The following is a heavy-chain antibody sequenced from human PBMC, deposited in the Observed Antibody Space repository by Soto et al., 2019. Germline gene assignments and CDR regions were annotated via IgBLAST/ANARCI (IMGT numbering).Heavy chain of an antibody. J-gene: IGHJ4*02. CDR3: AKDFFVVVGATGGFDY. Sequence: EVQLSESGGGLVQPGGSLRLSCAASGFSFSNYAMSWVRQAPGKGLEWVSAISGSGGSTYYADSVKGRFTISRDNSKNTLYLQMNSLRAEDTAVYYCAKDFFVVVGATGGFDYWCQGTLVTVSS. D-gene: IGHD2-15*01. CDR1: GFSFSNYA. CDR2: ISGSGGST. V-gene: IGHV3-23*01.